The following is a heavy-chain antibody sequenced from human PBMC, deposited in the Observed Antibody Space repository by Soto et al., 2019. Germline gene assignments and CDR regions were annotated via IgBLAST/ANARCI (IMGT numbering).Heavy chain of an antibody. CDR3: ARECMTTTPWGGYFDY. J-gene: IGHJ4*02. CDR1: GGSISSYY. D-gene: IGHD4-17*01. Sequence: SETLSLTCTVSGGSISSYYWSWIRQPPGKGLEWIGYIYYSGSTNYNPSLKSRVTISVDTSKNQFSLKLSSVTAADTAVYYCARECMTTTPWGGYFDYWGQGTLVTVSS. CDR2: IYYSGST. V-gene: IGHV4-59*01.